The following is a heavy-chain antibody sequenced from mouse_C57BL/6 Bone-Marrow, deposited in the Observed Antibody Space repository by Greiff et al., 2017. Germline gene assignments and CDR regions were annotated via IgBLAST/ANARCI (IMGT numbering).Heavy chain of an antibody. V-gene: IGHV3-1*01. J-gene: IGHJ3*01. D-gene: IGHD2-13*01. CDR1: GYSITSGYD. CDR2: ISYSGST. Sequence: VQLQESGPGMVKPSQSLSLTCTVTGYSITSGYDWHWIRHFPGNKLEWMGYISYSGSTNYNPSLKSRISITHDTSKNHFFLKLNSVTTEDTATYYGARAYYGDFAYWGQGTLVTVSA. CDR3: ARAYYGDFAY.